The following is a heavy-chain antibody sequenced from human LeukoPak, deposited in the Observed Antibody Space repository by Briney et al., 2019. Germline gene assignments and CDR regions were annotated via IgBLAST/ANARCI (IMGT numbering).Heavy chain of an antibody. V-gene: IGHV1-69*04. CDR2: IIPILGIA. CDR1: GGTFSSYA. D-gene: IGHD1-7*01. J-gene: IGHJ6*02. CDR3: ARDSGTNYYYYGMDV. Sequence: GASVKVSCKASGGTFSSYAISWVRQAPGQGLEWMGRIIPILGIANYAQKFQGRVTITADKSTSTAYMELSSLRSEDTAVYYCARDSGTNYYYYGMDVWGQGTTVTVSS.